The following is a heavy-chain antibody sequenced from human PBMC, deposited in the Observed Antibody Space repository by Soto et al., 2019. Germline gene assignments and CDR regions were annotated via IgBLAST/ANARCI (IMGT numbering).Heavy chain of an antibody. Sequence: QLQLQESGSGLVKPSQTLSLTCAVSGGSISSGGYSWSWIRQPPGKGREWIGYIYHSGSTYYKPSLKSRVTISVDRSKHQFSLKLSSVTAADTSVYYCARAHYGDYGYGMDVWGQGTTVSVSS. V-gene: IGHV4-30-2*01. CDR3: ARAHYGDYGYGMDV. CDR1: GGSISSGGYS. J-gene: IGHJ6*02. CDR2: IYHSGST. D-gene: IGHD4-17*01.